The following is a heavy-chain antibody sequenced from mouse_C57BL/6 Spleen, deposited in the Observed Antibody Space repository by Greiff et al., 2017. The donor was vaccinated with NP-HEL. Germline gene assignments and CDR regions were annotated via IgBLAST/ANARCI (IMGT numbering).Heavy chain of an antibody. V-gene: IGHV1-82*01. CDR2: IYPGDGDT. CDR1: GYAFSSSW. J-gene: IGHJ4*01. Sequence: VQLQQSGPELVKPGASVKISCKASGYAFSSSWMNWVKQRPGKGLEWIGRIYPGDGDTNYNGKFKGKATLTADKSSSTAYMQLSSLTSEDSAVYFGARNQIYYDYDGYAMDYWGQGTSVTVSS. CDR3: ARNQIYYDYDGYAMDY. D-gene: IGHD2-4*01.